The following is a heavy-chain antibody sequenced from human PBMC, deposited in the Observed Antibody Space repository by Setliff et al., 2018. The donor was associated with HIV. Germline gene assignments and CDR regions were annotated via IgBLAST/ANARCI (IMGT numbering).Heavy chain of an antibody. J-gene: IGHJ4*02. Sequence: ASVKVSCKASGYTFTSYDINWVRQATGQGLEWMGWMMPSSGNTGYAQKFQGRLTMTRNTSISTAYMELSGLISEDAAVYYCARVGGLRMDRGVVSDYWGQGTLVTVSS. CDR2: MMPSSGNT. D-gene: IGHD3-10*01. CDR1: GYTFTSYD. V-gene: IGHV1-8*02. CDR3: ARVGGLRMDRGVVSDY.